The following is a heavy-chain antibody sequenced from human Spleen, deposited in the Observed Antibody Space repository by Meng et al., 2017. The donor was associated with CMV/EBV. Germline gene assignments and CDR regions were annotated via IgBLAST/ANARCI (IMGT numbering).Heavy chain of an antibody. D-gene: IGHD6-13*01. Sequence: SETLSLTCTVSGGSISSDSYYWGWIRQPPRKGLEWIGGIYYSGSTYYNPSRKSRVTISVETSKNQFSLKVRSVTAADTAVYYCARAAVRIAAAGSYYYYGMDVWGQGTTVTVSS. CDR3: ARAAVRIAAAGSYYYYGMDV. CDR1: GGSISSDSYY. V-gene: IGHV4-39*07. CDR2: IYYSGST. J-gene: IGHJ6*02.